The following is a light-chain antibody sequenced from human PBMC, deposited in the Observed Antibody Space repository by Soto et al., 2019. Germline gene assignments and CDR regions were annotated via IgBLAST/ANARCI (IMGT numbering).Light chain of an antibody. J-gene: IGKJ3*01. CDR1: QSVDSY. CDR3: QQRSNWPPEGT. V-gene: IGKV3-11*01. CDR2: DAS. Sequence: EIVLTQSPATLSLSPGERATLSCRASQSVDSYLAWYQQKPGQAPRLLIYDASNRATGIPARFSGSGSGTDFTLTIRGLEPEDCAVYSCQQRSNWPPEGTFGPGTTVDIK.